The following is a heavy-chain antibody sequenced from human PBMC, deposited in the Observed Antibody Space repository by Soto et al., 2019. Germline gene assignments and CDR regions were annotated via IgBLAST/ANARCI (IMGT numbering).Heavy chain of an antibody. V-gene: IGHV4-30-4*01. D-gene: IGHD3-10*01. J-gene: IGHJ5*02. CDR3: VRALWFGEFNWFDH. CDR1: GGSISSDDYY. Sequence: SETLSLTCTVSGGSISSDDYYWSWIRQPPGKGLEWIGYIYYSGSTYYNPSLRSRVTISVDTSKNQFSLKLSSVTAADTAVYYCVRALWFGEFNWFDHWGQGTLVTVSS. CDR2: IYYSGST.